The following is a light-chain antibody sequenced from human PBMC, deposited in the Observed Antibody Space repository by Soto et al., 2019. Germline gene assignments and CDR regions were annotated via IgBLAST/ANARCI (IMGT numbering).Light chain of an antibody. V-gene: IGLV2-18*02. CDR3: CSYAGSRTYYV. CDR1: SSDVGSHNR. J-gene: IGLJ1*01. CDR2: EVS. Sequence: QSALTQPPSVSGSPGQSVTISCSGTSSDVGSHNRVTWYQQAPGTAPKLIIYEVSNRPSGVPDRFSGSKSGNTASLTISGLQAEDEADYYCCSYAGSRTYYVFGTGTKLTVL.